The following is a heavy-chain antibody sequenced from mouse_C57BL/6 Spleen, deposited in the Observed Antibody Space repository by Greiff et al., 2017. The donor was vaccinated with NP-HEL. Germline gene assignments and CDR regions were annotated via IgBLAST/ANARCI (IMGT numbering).Heavy chain of an antibody. V-gene: IGHV1-50*01. Sequence: VKLQQPGAELVKPGASVKLSCKASGYTFTSYWMQWVKQRPGQGLEWIGEIDPSDSYTNYNQKFKGKATLTVDTSSSTAYMQLSSLTSEDSAVYYCARRDYGGFAYWGHGTLVTVSA. CDR2: IDPSDSYT. D-gene: IGHD2-4*01. J-gene: IGHJ3*01. CDR3: ARRDYGGFAY. CDR1: GYTFTSYW.